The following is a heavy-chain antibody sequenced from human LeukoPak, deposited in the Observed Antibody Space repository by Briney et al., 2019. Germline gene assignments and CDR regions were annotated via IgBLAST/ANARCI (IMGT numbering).Heavy chain of an antibody. V-gene: IGHV4-34*01. Sequence: SETLSLTCAVYGGSFSGYYWSWIRQPPGKGLEWIGEINHSGSTNYNPSLKSRVTISVDTSKNQFSLKLSSVTAADTAVYYCARQGVGEGYFDYWGQGTLVTVSS. CDR2: INHSGST. CDR3: ARQGVGEGYFDY. CDR1: GGSFSGYY. D-gene: IGHD1-26*01. J-gene: IGHJ4*02.